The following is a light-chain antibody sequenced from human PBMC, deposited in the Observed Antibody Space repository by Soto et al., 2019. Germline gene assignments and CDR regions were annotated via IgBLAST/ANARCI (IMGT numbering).Light chain of an antibody. J-gene: IGLJ2*01. CDR3: CSYGGSYNLV. V-gene: IGLV2-11*01. CDR2: GVS. CDR1: SSDVGGYNY. Sequence: QSVLTQPRSVSGSPGQSVTISCTGTSSDVGGYNYVSWYQQHPGKAPKLMIYGVSKRPSGVPDRFSGSKSGNTASLTISGLQAEDEADYYCCSYGGSYNLVFGGGTKLTVL.